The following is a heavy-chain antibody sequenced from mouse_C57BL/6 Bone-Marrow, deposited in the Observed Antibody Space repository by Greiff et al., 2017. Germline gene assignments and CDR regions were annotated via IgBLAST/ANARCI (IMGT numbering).Heavy chain of an antibody. D-gene: IGHD1-1*01. V-gene: IGHV1-50*01. CDR1: GYTFTSYW. J-gene: IGHJ1*03. CDR2: IDPSDSYT. Sequence: QVQLQQPGAELVKPGASVKLSCKASGYTFTSYWMQWVKQRPGQGLEWIGEIDPSDSYTNYNQKFKGKATLTVDTSSSTAYMQLSSLTSEDSAVYYCARDWPYYYGSSYWYFDVWGTATTVTVSS. CDR3: ARDWPYYYGSSYWYFDV.